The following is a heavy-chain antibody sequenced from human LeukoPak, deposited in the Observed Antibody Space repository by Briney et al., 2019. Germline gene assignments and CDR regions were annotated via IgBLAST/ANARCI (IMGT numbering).Heavy chain of an antibody. CDR1: GFTFSSYG. CDR2: IRYDGSNK. CDR3: AKDQKLNGYNFAY. D-gene: IGHD5-24*01. V-gene: IGHV3-30*02. J-gene: IGHJ4*02. Sequence: GGSLRLSCAASGFTFSSYGMHWVRQAPGKGLEWVAFIRYDGSNKYYADSVKGRFTISRDNSKNTLYLQMSSLRAEDTAVYYCAKDQKLNGYNFAYWGQGTLVTVSS.